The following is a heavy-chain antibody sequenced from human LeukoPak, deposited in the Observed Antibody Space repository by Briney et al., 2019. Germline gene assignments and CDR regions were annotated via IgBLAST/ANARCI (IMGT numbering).Heavy chain of an antibody. CDR2: INPDGRDT. CDR3: TSWGDTTAEYFQR. D-gene: IGHD2-21*02. Sequence: GGSLRLSCVASGFIFGDYWMRWVRQAPGKGLEWVAHINPDGRDTYYVDSVKGRFTISRDNAQNSMYLQMNSLRVEDTAVYYCTSWGDTTAEYFQRWGQGTLVTVSS. CDR1: GFIFGDYW. J-gene: IGHJ1*01. V-gene: IGHV3-7*01.